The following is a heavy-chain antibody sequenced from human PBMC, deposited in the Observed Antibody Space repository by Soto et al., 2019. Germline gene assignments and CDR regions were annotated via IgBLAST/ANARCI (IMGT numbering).Heavy chain of an antibody. CDR2: IRSKANSYAT. J-gene: IGHJ6*02. D-gene: IGHD3-9*01. CDR3: TRLSDYDILTGYYPGSPFGMDV. Sequence: SLRLSCAASGFTFSGSAMHWVRQASGKGLEWVGRIRSKANSYATAYAASVKGRFTISRDDSKNTAYLQMNSLKTEDTAVYYCTRLSDYDILTGYYPGSPFGMDVWGQGTTVTVSS. CDR1: GFTFSGSA. V-gene: IGHV3-73*01.